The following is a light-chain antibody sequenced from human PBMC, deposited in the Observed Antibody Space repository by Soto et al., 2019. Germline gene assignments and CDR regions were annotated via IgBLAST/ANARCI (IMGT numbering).Light chain of an antibody. V-gene: IGKV3-11*01. CDR3: QQRSNWPPWT. CDR2: DAS. Sequence: EIVFTQSPATLSLSPGERATLSCRASQSVSSYLAWYQQKPAQAPRLLIYDASNRATGIPARFSGSGSGTDFTLTISSLEPEDFAVYYCQQRSNWPPWTFGQGTKVDIK. J-gene: IGKJ1*01. CDR1: QSVSSY.